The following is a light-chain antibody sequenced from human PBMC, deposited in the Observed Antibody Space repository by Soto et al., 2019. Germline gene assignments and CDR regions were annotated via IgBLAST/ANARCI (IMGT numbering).Light chain of an antibody. CDR3: SSYTSSNTLV. CDR1: SSDVGAYNY. V-gene: IGLV2-14*01. CDR2: EVS. Sequence: QSALTQPASVSGSPGQSITISCTGTSSDVGAYNYVSWYQQQPGKAPKLMIFEVSDRPSGVSNRFSGSKSANTASLTISGLQAEDEADYYCSSYTSSNTLVFGGGTKVTVL. J-gene: IGLJ2*01.